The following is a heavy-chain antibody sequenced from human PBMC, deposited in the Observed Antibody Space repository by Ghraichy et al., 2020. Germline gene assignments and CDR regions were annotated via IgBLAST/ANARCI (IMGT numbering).Heavy chain of an antibody. CDR2: IYYSGST. CDR3: ARDDMYSSGLDY. Sequence: SETLSLTCTVSGGSISSYYWSWIRQPPGKGLEWIGYIYYSGSTNYNPSLKSRVTISVDTSKNQFSLKLSSVTAADTAVYYCARDDMYSSGLDYWGQGTLVTVSS. D-gene: IGHD6-19*01. V-gene: IGHV4-59*01. CDR1: GGSISSYY. J-gene: IGHJ4*02.